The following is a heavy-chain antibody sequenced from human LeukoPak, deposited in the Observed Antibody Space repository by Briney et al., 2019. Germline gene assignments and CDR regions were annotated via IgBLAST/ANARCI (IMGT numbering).Heavy chain of an antibody. J-gene: IGHJ4*02. CDR1: GDSVSSNSAA. D-gene: IGHD6-13*01. V-gene: IGHV6-1*01. CDR3: ARDSKPYSSSWLYYFDY. Sequence: SQTLSLTCAISGDSVSSNSAAWNWIRQSPSRGLEWLGRTYYRSKWYNDYAVSVKSRITINPDTSKNQFSLQLNSVTPEDTAVYYCARDSKPYSSSWLYYFDYWGQGTLVTVFS. CDR2: TYYRSKWYN.